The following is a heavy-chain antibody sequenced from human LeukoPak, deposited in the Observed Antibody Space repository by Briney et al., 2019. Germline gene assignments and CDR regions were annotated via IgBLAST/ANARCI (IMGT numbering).Heavy chain of an antibody. CDR3: ASVMGRGVKRYYYYYYMDV. Sequence: SETLSLTCTVSGGSISSSSYYWGWIRQPPGKGLEWIGCIYYSGSTCYNPSLKSRVTISVDTSKNQFSLKLSSVTAADTAVYYCASVMGRGVKRYYYYYYMDVWGKGTTVTISS. V-gene: IGHV4-39*07. D-gene: IGHD3-10*01. CDR2: IYYSGST. CDR1: GGSISSSSYY. J-gene: IGHJ6*03.